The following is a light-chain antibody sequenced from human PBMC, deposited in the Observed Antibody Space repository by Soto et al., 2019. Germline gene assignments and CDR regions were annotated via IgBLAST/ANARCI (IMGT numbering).Light chain of an antibody. CDR2: DVS. CDR3: SSYTSSSHP. CDR1: SSXVXDYXS. Sequence: QSALTQPRSVSGSPGQSVTVSCIGTSSXVXDYXSFSXYQKHPGKAPKLMIYDVSKRPSGVSNRLYGYKSGNTAYLTISGLQAEDEDDYSCSSYTSSSHPFGTGTKVTVL. J-gene: IGLJ1*01. V-gene: IGLV2-14*03.